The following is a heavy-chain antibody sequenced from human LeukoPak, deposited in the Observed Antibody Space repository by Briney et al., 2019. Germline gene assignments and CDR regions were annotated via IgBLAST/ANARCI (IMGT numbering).Heavy chain of an antibody. CDR2: VYYSGTT. CDR1: NYSISNGYY. D-gene: IGHD2-8*01. Sequence: SETLSLTRTVSNYSISNGYYWGWVRQSPGKGLEWIGSVYYSGTTYDNPSLKSRVTISVDTSNNQFSLKLSSVTAADTAVYYCARDLRPRHCTTNCYTFDYWGQGTLVTVSS. CDR3: ARDLRPRHCTTNCYTFDY. V-gene: IGHV4-38-2*02. J-gene: IGHJ4*02.